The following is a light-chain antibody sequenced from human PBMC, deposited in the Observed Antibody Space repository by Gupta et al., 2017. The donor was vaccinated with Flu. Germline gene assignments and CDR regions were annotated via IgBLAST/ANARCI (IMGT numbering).Light chain of an antibody. CDR3: EAWDDSLNGPDYV. CDR1: SSNIGSNT. Sequence: QSVLTQPPSASGTPGQRVTISCSGSSSNIGSNTVNWYQQLPGTAPKPLIYSNNQRPSGVPDRFSGSKSGTSASLAISGLQSEDEADYYCEAWDDSLNGPDYVFGTGTKVTVL. CDR2: SNN. V-gene: IGLV1-44*01. J-gene: IGLJ1*01.